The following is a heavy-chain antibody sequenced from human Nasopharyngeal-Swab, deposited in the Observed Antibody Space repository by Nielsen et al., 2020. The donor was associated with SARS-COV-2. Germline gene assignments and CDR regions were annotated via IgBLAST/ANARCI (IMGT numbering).Heavy chain of an antibody. CDR3: ARFTPNYYDSSGPVGY. V-gene: IGHV3-11*06. J-gene: IGHJ4*02. CDR1: GFTFSDYY. CDR2: ISSSSSYT. Sequence: GESLKISCAASGFTFSDYYMSWIRQAPGKGLEWVSYISSSSSYTNYADSVKGRFTISRDNAKNSLYLQMNSLRAEDTAVYYCARFTPNYYDSSGPVGYWGQGTLVTVSS. D-gene: IGHD3-22*01.